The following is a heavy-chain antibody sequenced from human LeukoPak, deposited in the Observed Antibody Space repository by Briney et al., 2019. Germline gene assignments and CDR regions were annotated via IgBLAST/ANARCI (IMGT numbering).Heavy chain of an antibody. Sequence: APVKVSCKASGCTFTGYYMHWVRQAPGQGLEWMGRINPNSGGTNYAQKFQGRVTMTRDTSISTAYMELSRLRSDDTAVYCCARARAARPIDYWGQGTLVTVSS. CDR1: GCTFTGYY. CDR2: INPNSGGT. V-gene: IGHV1-2*06. D-gene: IGHD6-6*01. J-gene: IGHJ4*02. CDR3: ARARAARPIDY.